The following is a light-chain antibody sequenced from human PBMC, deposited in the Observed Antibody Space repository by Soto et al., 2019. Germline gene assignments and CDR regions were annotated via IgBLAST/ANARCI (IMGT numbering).Light chain of an antibody. Sequence: EIVLTQSPGTLSLSPGERATLSCRASQSVSSNYLAWYQRKRGQAPRLLIYGTSSRATGIPTRFSGSGSGTDFTLTISRLEPEDVAVYYCQQYDTSPRTFGQGIKVEI. V-gene: IGKV3-20*01. CDR2: GTS. CDR1: QSVSSNY. CDR3: QQYDTSPRT. J-gene: IGKJ1*01.